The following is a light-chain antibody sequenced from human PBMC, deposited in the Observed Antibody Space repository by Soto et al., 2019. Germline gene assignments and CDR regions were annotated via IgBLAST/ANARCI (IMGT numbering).Light chain of an antibody. CDR1: QGLKF. CDR3: QPANSFPIT. J-gene: IGKJ5*01. Sequence: DIQMTQSPSSVSASVGDTVTITCRASQGLKFLAWYQQKPGKAPRLLIYEATNLQSGVPPRFSGRGSGTDFTLTISSLQPEDFATYFCQPANSFPITFGQGTRLEIK. CDR2: EAT. V-gene: IGKV1-12*01.